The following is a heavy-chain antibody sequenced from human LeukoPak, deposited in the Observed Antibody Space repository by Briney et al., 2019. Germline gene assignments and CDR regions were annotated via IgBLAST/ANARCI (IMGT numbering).Heavy chain of an antibody. Sequence: SETLSLTCAVYGGSFSGYYWSWIRQPPGKGLEWIGEINHSGSTNYNPSLKSRVTISVDTSKNQFSLKLSSVTAADTAVYYCARAGYCSSTSCYGYYYMDVWGKGTTVTVSS. CDR2: INHSGST. V-gene: IGHV4-34*01. D-gene: IGHD2-2*01. CDR3: ARAGYCSSTSCYGYYYMDV. CDR1: GGSFSGYY. J-gene: IGHJ6*03.